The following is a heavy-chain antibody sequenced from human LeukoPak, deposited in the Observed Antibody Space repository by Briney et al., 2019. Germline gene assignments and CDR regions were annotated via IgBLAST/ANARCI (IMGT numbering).Heavy chain of an antibody. CDR1: GDSVSSNSAA. D-gene: IGHD2-2*01. V-gene: IGHV6-1*01. Sequence: SQTLSLTCAISGDSVSSNSAAWNWIRQSPSRGLEWPGRTYYRSKWYNDYAVSVKSRITINPDTSKNQFSLQLNSVTPEDTAVYYCARESDIVVVPAAMGAFDIWGQGTMVTVSS. CDR3: ARESDIVVVPAAMGAFDI. J-gene: IGHJ3*02. CDR2: TYYRSKWYN.